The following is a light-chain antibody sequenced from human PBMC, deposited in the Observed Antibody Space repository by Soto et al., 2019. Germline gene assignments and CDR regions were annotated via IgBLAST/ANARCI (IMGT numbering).Light chain of an antibody. J-gene: IGKJ3*01. CDR2: GTS. CDR1: QSISNNH. Sequence: EIVLTQSPGTLSLSPGERVTLSCRASQSISNNHLAWYQQKPGQAPRLLIHGTSNRATGIPDRFSGSGSGTHFTLTFSRLEPEDFATYYCQNYDSAPLTFGPGTKVDIK. CDR3: QNYDSAPLT. V-gene: IGKV3-20*01.